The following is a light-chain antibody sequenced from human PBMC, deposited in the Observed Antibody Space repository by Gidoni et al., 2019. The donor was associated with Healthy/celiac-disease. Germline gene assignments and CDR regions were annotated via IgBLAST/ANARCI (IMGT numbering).Light chain of an antibody. J-gene: IGKJ5*01. Sequence: EIVLTQSPGTLSLSPGESATLSCRASQSVSSSYLAWYQQKTGQAPRLLIYGASSRATGVPDRFSGSGSGTDFTLTISRLEPEDFAVYYCQQYGSSQITFGQGTRLEIK. CDR3: QQYGSSQIT. CDR1: QSVSSSY. V-gene: IGKV3-20*01. CDR2: GAS.